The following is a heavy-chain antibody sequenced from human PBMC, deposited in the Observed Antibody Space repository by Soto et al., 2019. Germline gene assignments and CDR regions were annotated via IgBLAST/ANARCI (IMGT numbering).Heavy chain of an antibody. CDR2: INLNSGGT. Sequence: ASVKVSCKSSGYSFTGYYMHWVRQAPGQGLEWMGWINLNSGGTNYAQKFQGRVIMTRDTSISTAYMELSRLRSDDTAVYYCARDGTRPLSFGGSTKNKKNWFDTWGQGTLVTVSS. D-gene: IGHD3-10*01. CDR1: GYSFTGYY. CDR3: ARDGTRPLSFGGSTKNKKNWFDT. J-gene: IGHJ5*02. V-gene: IGHV1-2*02.